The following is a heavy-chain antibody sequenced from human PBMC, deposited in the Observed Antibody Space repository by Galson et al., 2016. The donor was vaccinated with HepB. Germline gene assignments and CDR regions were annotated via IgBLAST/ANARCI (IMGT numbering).Heavy chain of an antibody. J-gene: IGHJ4*02. V-gene: IGHV5-51*01. CDR1: GYSFISYW. CDR2: IYPGDSDT. Sequence: QSGAEVKKPGESLKISCKASGYSFISYWIGWVRQMPGEGLEWMGIIYPGDSDTRYSPSFEGQVTISADKSISTAYLQWSSLKASDTAMYYCARGQSSSWYKNYFDYWGQGTLLTVSS. CDR3: ARGQSSSWYKNYFDY. D-gene: IGHD6-13*01.